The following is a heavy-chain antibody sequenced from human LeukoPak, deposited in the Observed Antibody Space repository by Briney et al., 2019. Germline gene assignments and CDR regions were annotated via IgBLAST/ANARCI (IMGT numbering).Heavy chain of an antibody. Sequence: GGSLRLSCAASGLRFSDYYVSWIRQAPGKGLQWVSYISSGGDIMHYADSVKGRFTISRDNAKNSLYLQMNSLRAEDTALYYCARADSSGYYYFDYWGQGTLVTVSS. V-gene: IGHV3-11*01. CDR1: GLRFSDYY. CDR2: ISSGGDIM. D-gene: IGHD3-22*01. CDR3: ARADSSGYYYFDY. J-gene: IGHJ4*02.